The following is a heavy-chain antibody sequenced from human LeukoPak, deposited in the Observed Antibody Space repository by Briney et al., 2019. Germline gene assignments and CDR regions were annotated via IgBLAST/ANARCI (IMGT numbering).Heavy chain of an antibody. CDR2: INNNGDRT. CDR1: GFTFSTYP. CDR3: ARGGLVGPTPYLDY. J-gene: IGHJ4*02. D-gene: IGHD1-26*01. Sequence: PGGSLRLSCAASGFTFSTYPMYWVRQAPGRGPEYVSGINNNGDRTYYAKSVKGRFTISRDNSKNTLYLQVGSLRAEDMAVYYCARGGLVGPTPYLDYWGQGTLVTVSS. V-gene: IGHV3-64*01.